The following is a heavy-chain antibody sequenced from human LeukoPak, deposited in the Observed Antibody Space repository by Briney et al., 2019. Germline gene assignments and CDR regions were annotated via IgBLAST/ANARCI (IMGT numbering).Heavy chain of an antibody. CDR1: GGSISSYY. CDR2: TYTIGST. CDR3: ARRSRYDFSFDY. D-gene: IGHD3-3*01. J-gene: IGHJ4*02. Sequence: SETLSPTCPLVGGSISSYYWSCIRPPPGKGLEWIGYTYTIGSTNYNPSLKSRVTISVDTSKNRFYLNLSSVTGADMAVYFCARRSRYDFSFDYWGQGTLVTVCS. V-gene: IGHV4-4*09.